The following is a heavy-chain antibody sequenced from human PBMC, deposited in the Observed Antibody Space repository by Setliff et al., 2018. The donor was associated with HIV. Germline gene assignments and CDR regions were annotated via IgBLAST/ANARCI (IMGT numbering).Heavy chain of an antibody. D-gene: IGHD3-22*01. V-gene: IGHV1-18*01. J-gene: IGHJ4*02. Sequence: GASVKVSCKASGYTFTSFAISWVRQAPGQGLEWVAWISAFNGNTNYAQRLQGRVTVTTDTSTSTAYMELRSLRSDDTAVYFCARVGPFAFDSSGYAEFWGQGTLVTVS. CDR3: ARVGPFAFDSSGYAEF. CDR2: ISAFNGNT. CDR1: GYTFTSFA.